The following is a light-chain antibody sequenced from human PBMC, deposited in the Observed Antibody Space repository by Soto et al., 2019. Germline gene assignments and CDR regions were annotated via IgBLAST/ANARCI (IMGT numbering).Light chain of an antibody. CDR2: GAS. J-gene: IGKJ1*01. Sequence: EIVLTQSPATLSSSPGETATLSCRASQYVGTRLAWYQHKPGQAPRLLIYGASTRATSFPARFSGSGSGTDFTLTISSLQSEDFAVYYCQQYNNWPWTFGQGTKVDIK. V-gene: IGKV3-15*01. CDR3: QQYNNWPWT. CDR1: QYVGTR.